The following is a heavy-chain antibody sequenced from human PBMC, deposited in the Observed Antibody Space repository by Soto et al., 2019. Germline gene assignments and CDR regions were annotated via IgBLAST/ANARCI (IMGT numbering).Heavy chain of an antibody. CDR2: IFYSGST. CDR1: GGSISNPIYY. J-gene: IGHJ4*02. Sequence: PSETLALTCSVSGGSISNPIYYWAWIRQPPGKGLEWLGNIFYSGSTYYNPSLKSRVTVSVDTSQNQFSLKLSSVTAADTAVYYWARGSAVIATTPMDYGGQGTLVTGAS. V-gene: IGHV4-39*07. D-gene: IGHD2-21*01. CDR3: ARGSAVIATTPMDY.